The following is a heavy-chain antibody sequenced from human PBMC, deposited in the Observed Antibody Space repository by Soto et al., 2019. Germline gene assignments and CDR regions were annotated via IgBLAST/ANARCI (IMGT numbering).Heavy chain of an antibody. CDR3: ARGVVPAAIHWFDP. Sequence: SQTLSLTCTVSGGSISSYYWSWIRQPPGKGLEWIGYVYYSGTTNYNPSLKSRVTISVDTSKNQFSLKLSSVTAADTAVYYCARGVVPAAIHWFDPWGQGTLGTVSS. D-gene: IGHD2-2*01. J-gene: IGHJ5*02. CDR1: GGSISSYY. CDR2: VYYSGTT. V-gene: IGHV4-59*01.